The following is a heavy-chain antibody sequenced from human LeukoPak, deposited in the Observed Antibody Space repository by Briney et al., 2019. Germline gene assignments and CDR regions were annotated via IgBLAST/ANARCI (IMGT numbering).Heavy chain of an antibody. Sequence: SETLSLTCAVYGGSFSGYYWSWIRQPPGKGLEWIGEINHSGSTNYNPSLKSRVTISVDTSKNQFSLKLSSVTAADTAVYYCARPRCGGDCYPFMDAFDIWGQGTTVTVSS. CDR2: INHSGST. J-gene: IGHJ3*02. V-gene: IGHV4-34*01. D-gene: IGHD2-21*02. CDR1: GGSFSGYY. CDR3: ARPRCGGDCYPFMDAFDI.